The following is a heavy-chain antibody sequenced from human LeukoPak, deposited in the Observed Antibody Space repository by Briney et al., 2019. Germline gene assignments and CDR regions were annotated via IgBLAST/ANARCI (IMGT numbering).Heavy chain of an antibody. CDR2: IYYSGST. D-gene: IGHD2-21*02. CDR1: GGSISSSSYY. Sequence: SETLSLTCTVSGGSISSSSYYWGWIRQPPGKGLEWIGSIYYSGSTYYNPSLKSRVTISVDTSKNQFSLKLSSVTAADTAVYYCARRGEYCGGDCYFVDIWGQGTMVTVSS. CDR3: ARRGEYCGGDCYFVDI. V-gene: IGHV4-39*01. J-gene: IGHJ3*02.